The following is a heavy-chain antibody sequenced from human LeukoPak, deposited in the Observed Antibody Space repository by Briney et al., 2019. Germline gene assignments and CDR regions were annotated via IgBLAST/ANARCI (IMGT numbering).Heavy chain of an antibody. V-gene: IGHV3-13*01. CDR2: IGTAGDT. CDR1: GFTFSSYD. Sequence: PGGSLRLSCAAFGFTFSSYDMHWVRHATGKGLEWVSAIGTAGDTYYPGSVKGRFTISRENAKNSLYLQMNSLRAGDTAVYYCARVRKGLTFDYWGQGTLVTVSS. CDR3: ARVRKGLTFDY. J-gene: IGHJ4*02. D-gene: IGHD1-14*01.